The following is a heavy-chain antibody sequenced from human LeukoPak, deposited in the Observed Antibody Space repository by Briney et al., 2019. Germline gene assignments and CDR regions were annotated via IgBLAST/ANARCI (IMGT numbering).Heavy chain of an antibody. Sequence: GGSLRLSCAASGFTFSSYAMSWVRQAPGKGLEWVSAISGSGGSTYYADSVKGRFTISRDNSKNTLYLQMNSLRAEDTAVYYCAKNRGSYNSPSPYYFDYWGQGTLVTVSS. D-gene: IGHD1-26*01. CDR1: GFTFSSYA. V-gene: IGHV3-23*01. CDR3: AKNRGSYNSPSPYYFDY. CDR2: ISGSGGST. J-gene: IGHJ4*02.